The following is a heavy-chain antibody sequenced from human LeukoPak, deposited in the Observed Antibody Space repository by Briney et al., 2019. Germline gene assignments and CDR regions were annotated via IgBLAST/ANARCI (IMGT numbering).Heavy chain of an antibody. V-gene: IGHV1-46*01. CDR2: INPSGGGT. Sequence: ASVKVSCKASGYTFSSYYMHWVRQAPGQGLEWMGIINPSGGGTNYAQKFQGRVTMTRDTSTSTVYMELSSLRSEDTAVYYCASGPYYDSSGYPPFDIWGQGTMVTVSS. CDR3: ASGPYYDSSGYPPFDI. CDR1: GYTFSSYY. J-gene: IGHJ3*02. D-gene: IGHD3-22*01.